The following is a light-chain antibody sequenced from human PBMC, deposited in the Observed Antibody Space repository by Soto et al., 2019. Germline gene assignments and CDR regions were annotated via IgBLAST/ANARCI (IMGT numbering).Light chain of an antibody. CDR1: QSVSNNF. J-gene: IGKJ1*01. Sequence: EIVLTQSPGTLSLSPGERVTLSCRASQSVSNNFLTWYQQKPGQSPRLLIYDAFRRVTGIPHRVTGSGFWTDFTLTISRLEPEDFGVYYCQQYGNSRTFGQGIRVEIK. CDR3: QQYGNSRT. CDR2: DAF. V-gene: IGKV3-20*01.